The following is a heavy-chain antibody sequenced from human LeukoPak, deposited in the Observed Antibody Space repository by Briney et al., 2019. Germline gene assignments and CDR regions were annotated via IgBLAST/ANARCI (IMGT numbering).Heavy chain of an antibody. D-gene: IGHD3-10*01. CDR2: INPSDGFM. J-gene: IGHJ4*02. CDR1: GHTFTRYY. V-gene: IGHV1-46*01. CDR3: ARRGSGSYVLDY. Sequence: ASVTVSCKASGHTFTRYYMHWVRQAPGQGLEWMGIINPSDGFMDYPQKFQDRVTMTLDTSTSTVYMELSSLRSEDTAVYYCARRGSGSYVLDYWGEGTLVTDS.